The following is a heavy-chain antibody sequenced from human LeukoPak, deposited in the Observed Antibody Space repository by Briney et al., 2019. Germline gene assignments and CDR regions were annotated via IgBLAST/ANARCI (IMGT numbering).Heavy chain of an antibody. J-gene: IGHJ6*03. D-gene: IGHD2-21*01. CDR2: IRGYSSYI. Sequence: GGSLRLSCAASGFTFSSYSMNWVRQAPGKGLEWVATIRGYSSYIHYADSVKGRFIISRDDAKKSMYLQMNSLRVEDTAVYFCARYSEVYYYVDVWGTGTTVTVSS. CDR1: GFTFSSYS. V-gene: IGHV3-21*01. CDR3: ARYSEVYYYVDV.